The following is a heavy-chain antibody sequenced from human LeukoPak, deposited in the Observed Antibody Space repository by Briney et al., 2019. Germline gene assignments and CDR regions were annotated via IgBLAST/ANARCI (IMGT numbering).Heavy chain of an antibody. CDR3: ARGRGSSGWYARFDP. CDR1: GGSFSGYY. CDR2: INHSGST. D-gene: IGHD6-19*01. V-gene: IGHV4-34*01. J-gene: IGHJ5*02. Sequence: SSETLSLTCAVYGGSFSGYYWSWIRQPPGKGLEWIGEINHSGSTNYNPSLKSRVTISLDTSKNQFSLKLSSVTAVDTAVYYCARGRGSSGWYARFDPWGQGTLVTVSS.